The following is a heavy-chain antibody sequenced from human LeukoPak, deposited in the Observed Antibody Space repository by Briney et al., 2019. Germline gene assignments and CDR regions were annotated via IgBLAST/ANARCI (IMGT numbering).Heavy chain of an antibody. Sequence: GGSLRLSCAASGFTLSSYAMSWVRQAPGKGLEWVSAISGSGGSTYYADSVKGRFTISRDNSKNTLYLQMNSLRAEDTAVYYCAKKFPHYYGSGSYLGGFDYWGQGTLVTVSS. CDR2: ISGSGGST. CDR3: AKKFPHYYGSGSYLGGFDY. J-gene: IGHJ4*02. D-gene: IGHD3-10*01. CDR1: GFTLSSYA. V-gene: IGHV3-23*01.